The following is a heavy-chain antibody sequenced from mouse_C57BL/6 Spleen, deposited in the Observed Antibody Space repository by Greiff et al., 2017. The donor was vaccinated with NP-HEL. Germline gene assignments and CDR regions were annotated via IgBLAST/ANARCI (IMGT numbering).Heavy chain of an antibody. V-gene: IGHV1-61*01. D-gene: IGHD2-14*01. CDR2: IYPSDSET. Sequence: VQLQQPGAELVRPGSSVKLSCKASGYTFTSYWMDWVKQRPGQGLEWIGNIYPSDSETHYNQKFKDKATLTVDKSSSTAYMQLSSLTSEDSAVYYCARIGYFDYWGKGTTLTVSS. CDR3: ARIGYFDY. J-gene: IGHJ2*01. CDR1: GYTFTSYW.